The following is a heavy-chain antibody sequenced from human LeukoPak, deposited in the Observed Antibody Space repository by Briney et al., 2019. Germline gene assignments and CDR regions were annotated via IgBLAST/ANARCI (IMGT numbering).Heavy chain of an antibody. J-gene: IGHJ5*02. CDR2: INPSGGST. V-gene: IGHV1-46*01. CDR1: GYTFTSYY. CDR3: ARDRGGAAAGHWFDP. Sequence: ASVKVSCKASGYTFTSYYMHWVRQAPGQGLEWMGIINPSGGSTSYAQKFQGGVTMTRDMSTSTVYMELSSLRSEDTAVYYCARDRGGAAAGHWFDPWGQGTLVTVSS. D-gene: IGHD6-13*01.